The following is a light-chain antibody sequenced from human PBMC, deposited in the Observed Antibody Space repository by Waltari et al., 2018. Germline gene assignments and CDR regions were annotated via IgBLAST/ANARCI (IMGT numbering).Light chain of an antibody. CDR1: SNDVGAYNY. J-gene: IGLJ1*01. CDR2: EVS. Sequence: QSALTQPASVSGSPGQSITISCTGTSNDVGAYNYVSWYQQHPGKAPKIMIYEVSKRPSGVPDRFSGSKSGNTASLTVSGLQAEDEADYYCSSYTGSSSYVFGTGTKVAVL. V-gene: IGLV2-8*01. CDR3: SSYTGSSSYV.